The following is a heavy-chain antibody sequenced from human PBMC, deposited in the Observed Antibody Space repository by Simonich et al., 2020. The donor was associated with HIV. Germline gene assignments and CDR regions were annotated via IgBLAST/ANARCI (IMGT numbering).Heavy chain of an antibody. V-gene: IGHV4-34*01. CDR2: INHCGST. CDR3: ATAAASHSGSYGGYYYYGMDV. Sequence: QVQLQQWGAGLLKPSETLSLTCAVDGGSFSGYYWSWIRQPPGKGLAWIGEINHCGSTNYTPSLKSRVTISVDKSKNQFSLKVNSVTAADTAVYYCATAAASHSGSYGGYYYYGMDVWGQGTTVTVSS. CDR1: GGSFSGYY. D-gene: IGHD1-26*01. J-gene: IGHJ6*02.